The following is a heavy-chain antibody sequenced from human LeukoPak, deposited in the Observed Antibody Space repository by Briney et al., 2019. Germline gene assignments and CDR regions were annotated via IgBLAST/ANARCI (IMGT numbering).Heavy chain of an antibody. CDR2: INQSGST. D-gene: IGHD3-16*02. J-gene: IGHJ3*01. Sequence: SETLSLACAVHGGSFSDSDWSWIRQPPGKGLEWIGEINQSGSTSSNASLKSRVTISLDKSKNQFSLNLRPVTAADTALYYCARVSFDTRGHDAFDLWGQGTLVTVSP. V-gene: IGHV4-34*01. CDR1: GGSFSDSD. CDR3: ARVSFDTRGHDAFDL.